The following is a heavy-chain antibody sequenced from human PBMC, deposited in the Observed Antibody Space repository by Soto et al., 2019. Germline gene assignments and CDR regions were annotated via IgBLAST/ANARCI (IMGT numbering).Heavy chain of an antibody. D-gene: IGHD6-6*01. CDR2: ISYDGSNK. V-gene: IGHV3-30-3*01. CDR1: GFTFSSYA. Sequence: PGGSLRLSCAASGFTFSSYAMHWVRQAPGKGLEWVAVISYDGSNKYYADSVKGRFTISRDNSKNTLYLQMNSLRAEDTAVYYCARDGRSSSGGFDYCGPRTLVTVSS. CDR3: ARDGRSSSGGFDY. J-gene: IGHJ4*02.